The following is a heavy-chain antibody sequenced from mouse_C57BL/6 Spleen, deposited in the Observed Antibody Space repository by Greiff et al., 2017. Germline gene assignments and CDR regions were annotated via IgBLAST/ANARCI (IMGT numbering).Heavy chain of an antibody. D-gene: IGHD4-1*02. CDR2: INYDGSST. CDR1: GFTFSDYY. Sequence: EVMLVESEGGLVQPGSSMKLSCTASGFTFSDYYMAWVRQVPEKGLEWVANINYDGSSTYYLDSLKSRFIISRDNAKNILYLQMSSLKSEDTATYYCARGPSGTWYFDVWGTGTTVTVSS. J-gene: IGHJ1*03. V-gene: IGHV5-16*01. CDR3: ARGPSGTWYFDV.